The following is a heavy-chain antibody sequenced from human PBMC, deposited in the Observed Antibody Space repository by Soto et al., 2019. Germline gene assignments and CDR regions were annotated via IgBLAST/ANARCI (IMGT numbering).Heavy chain of an antibody. CDR3: ARGGVQLWLRSYFDY. CDR1: GYTFTSCG. Sequence: ASVKVSCKASGYTFTSCGMSCVRRAPGQGLEWTGWISAYNGNKKYPQKPQGRLQMNTDTSTSKAYMELRRLRYDDTAVSYCARGGVQLWLRSYFDYWSQGTLVTVSS. J-gene: IGHJ4*02. V-gene: IGHV1-18*01. CDR2: ISAYNGNK. D-gene: IGHD5-18*01.